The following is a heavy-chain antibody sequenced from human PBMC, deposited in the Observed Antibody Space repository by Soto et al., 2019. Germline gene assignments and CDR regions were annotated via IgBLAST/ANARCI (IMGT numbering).Heavy chain of an antibody. CDR3: ARVDPYDCGGDCNLYYGMDV. V-gene: IGHV4-34*01. CDR1: RGSRMRYY. D-gene: IGHD2-21*02. J-gene: IGHJ6*02. CDR2: INHSGST. Sequence: SERRCRTGAVVRGSRMRYYCTGSRQPPWTGLEWIGEINHSGSTNYNPSLKSRVTISVDTSKNQFSLKLTSVTAADTAVYYCARVDPYDCGGDCNLYYGMDVWGQGTTVT.